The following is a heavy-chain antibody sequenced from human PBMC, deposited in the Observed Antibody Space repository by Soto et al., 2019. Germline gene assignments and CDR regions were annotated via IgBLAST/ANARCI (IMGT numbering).Heavy chain of an antibody. CDR1: GFTFTNSA. Sequence: SVKVSCKTSGFTFTNSAVEWVRQARGQRLEWIGWIVVGSDNTNYAQKFQDRVTITRDLSTHTIYMDFRSLKSEDTAVYYCAGGGVRGVITRTRDYYGMDVWGQGTTGTVSS. CDR3: AGGGVRGVITRTRDYYGMDV. V-gene: IGHV1-58*01. J-gene: IGHJ6*02. CDR2: IVVGSDNT. D-gene: IGHD3-10*01.